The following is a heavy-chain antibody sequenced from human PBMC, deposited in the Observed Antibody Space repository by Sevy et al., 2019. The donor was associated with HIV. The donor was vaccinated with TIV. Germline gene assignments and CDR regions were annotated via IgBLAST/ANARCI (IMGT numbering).Heavy chain of an antibody. CDR3: AREGPRYCSGGSCFEDAFDI. D-gene: IGHD2-15*01. V-gene: IGHV3-33*01. CDR2: IWYDGSNK. J-gene: IGHJ3*02. CDR1: GFTFSGYG. Sequence: GGSLRLSCAASGFTFSGYGMHWVRQAPGKGLEWVAVIWYDGSNKYYADSVKGRFTISRDNSKNTLYLQMNSLRAEDTAVYYCAREGPRYCSGGSCFEDAFDIWGQGTMVTVSS.